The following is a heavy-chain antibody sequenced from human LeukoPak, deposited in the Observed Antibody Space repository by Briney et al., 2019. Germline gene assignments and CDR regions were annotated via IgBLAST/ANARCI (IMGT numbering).Heavy chain of an antibody. Sequence: GTLRLSCAASGFIISTYGMNWVREPPGEGLELVSIIGGSGFRYHSADFVKGRFIISSNNYKNTQHLQMTSLRAEDTAVYYCAKTTRYFDWYDYWGQGTLVTVSS. V-gene: IGHV3-23*01. D-gene: IGHD3-9*01. CDR3: AKTTRYFDWYDY. CDR1: GFIISTYG. J-gene: IGHJ4*02. CDR2: IGGSGFRY.